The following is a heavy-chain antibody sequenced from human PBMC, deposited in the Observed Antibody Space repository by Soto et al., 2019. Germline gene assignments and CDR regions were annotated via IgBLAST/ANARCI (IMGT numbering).Heavy chain of an antibody. CDR2: TYYRSNWRH. CDR1: GDSVSSNTAA. D-gene: IGHD6-19*01. J-gene: IGHJ4*02. Sequence: PSQTLSLTCAISGDSVSSNTAAWNWIRSSPSRGLEWLGRTYYRSNWRHDYAVSVKSRITVNPDTSKNHSSLQLNSVTPDDTAVYYCARGVAGTGFDLWRQGTLVTVSS. V-gene: IGHV6-1*01. CDR3: ARGVAGTGFDL.